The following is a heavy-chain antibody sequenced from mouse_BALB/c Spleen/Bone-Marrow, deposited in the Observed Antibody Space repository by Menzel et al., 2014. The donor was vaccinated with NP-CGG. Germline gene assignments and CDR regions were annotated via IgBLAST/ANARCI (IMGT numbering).Heavy chain of an antibody. J-gene: IGHJ4*01. Sequence: EVKLMESGGGLVQPKGSLKLSCAASGFTFNTNAMNWVRQAPGKGLEWVARIRSKSNNYATYYADSVKDRFTISRDDSQSMLYLQMNNLKTEDTAMYYCHYYGYDYAMDYWGQGTSVTVSS. CDR1: GFTFNTNA. D-gene: IGHD1-2*01. V-gene: IGHV10S3*01. CDR2: IRSKSNNYAT. CDR3: HYYGYDYAMDY.